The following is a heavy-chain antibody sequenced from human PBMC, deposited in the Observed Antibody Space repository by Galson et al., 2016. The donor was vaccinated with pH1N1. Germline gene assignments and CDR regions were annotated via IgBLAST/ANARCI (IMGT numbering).Heavy chain of an antibody. J-gene: IGHJ3*02. Sequence: SVKVSCKAFGYTFTTYAVYWVRQAPGQSLEWMGWINAGNGYTKYSQNFQGRVTITRDTSASTAYMELSRLKSEVTAVYFCARDPDSASYKAKDAFDIWGQGTLVTVSS. CDR2: INAGNGYT. CDR1: GYTFTTYA. V-gene: IGHV1-3*01. CDR3: ARDPDSASYKAKDAFDI. D-gene: IGHD2-2*01.